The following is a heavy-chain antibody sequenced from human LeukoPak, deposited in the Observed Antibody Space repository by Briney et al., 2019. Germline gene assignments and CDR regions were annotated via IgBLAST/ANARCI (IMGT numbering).Heavy chain of an antibody. D-gene: IGHD6-19*01. V-gene: IGHV1-8*01. CDR2: MNPNSGNT. Sequence: ASVKVSCKASGYTFTSYDINWVRQATGQGLEWMGWMNPNSGNTGYAQKFQGRVTMTRNTSISTAYMELSSLRSEDTAVYYCARGIAVAGTDWFDPWGQGTLVTVSS. CDR1: GYTFTSYD. CDR3: ARGIAVAGTDWFDP. J-gene: IGHJ5*02.